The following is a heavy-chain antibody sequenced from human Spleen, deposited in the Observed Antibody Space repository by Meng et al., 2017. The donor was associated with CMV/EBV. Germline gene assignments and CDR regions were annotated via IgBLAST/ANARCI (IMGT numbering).Heavy chain of an antibody. J-gene: IGHJ6*02. D-gene: IGHD3-16*01. V-gene: IGHV1-18*01. CDR1: GGTFDNYA. Sequence: ASVKVSCKASGGTFDNYAITWVRQTPGQGLEWMGWISAYNGDTNYAQNIQGRVTMTTDTSTSTAYMELRSLRSDDTAVYYCARGELWKPYGMDVWGQGTTVTVSS. CDR2: ISAYNGDT. CDR3: ARGELWKPYGMDV.